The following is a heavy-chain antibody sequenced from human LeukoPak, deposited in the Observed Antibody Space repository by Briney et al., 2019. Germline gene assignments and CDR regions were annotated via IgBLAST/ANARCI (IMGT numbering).Heavy chain of an antibody. CDR2: IKQDGSEK. CDR3: ARATPISGWYFDL. D-gene: IGHD6-19*01. J-gene: IGHJ2*01. Sequence: PGGSLRLSCAASGFTFSSYWMSWVRQAPGKGLEWVANIKQDGSEKYFVDSVEGRFTISRDNAKNSLYLQMNSLGAEDTAVYYCARATPISGWYFDLWGRGTLVTVSS. CDR1: GFTFSSYW. V-gene: IGHV3-7*01.